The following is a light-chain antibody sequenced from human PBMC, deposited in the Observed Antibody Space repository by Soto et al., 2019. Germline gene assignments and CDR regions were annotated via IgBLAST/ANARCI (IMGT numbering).Light chain of an antibody. J-gene: IGLJ1*01. Sequence: QSALTQPASVSGSPGQSITISCTGTSSDVGSYNLVSWYQQHPGKAPKLMIYEGSKRPSGVSNRFSGSKSGNTDSLTISGLQAEDEADYYCCSYASSSTYVFGTGTKLTVL. CDR3: CSYASSSTYV. CDR2: EGS. V-gene: IGLV2-23*01. CDR1: SSDVGSYNL.